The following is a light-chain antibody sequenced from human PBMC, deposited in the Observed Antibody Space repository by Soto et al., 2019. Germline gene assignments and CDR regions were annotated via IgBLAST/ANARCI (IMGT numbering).Light chain of an antibody. Sequence: DIPLTQSPSFLSASVGDRVTITCRASQGISSYLAWYQQKPGKAPKLLIYAASTLQSGVPSRFSGSGSGKEFTLTIRSLQPEDCATYYCQQLNSVGFGPGTKVD. CDR3: QQLNSVG. J-gene: IGKJ3*01. CDR2: AAS. CDR1: QGISSY. V-gene: IGKV1-9*01.